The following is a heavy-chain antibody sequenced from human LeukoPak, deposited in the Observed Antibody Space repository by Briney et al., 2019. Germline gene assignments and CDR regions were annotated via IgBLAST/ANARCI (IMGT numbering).Heavy chain of an antibody. CDR1: GFTFSSYG. J-gene: IGHJ4*02. CDR2: ISYDGSNK. V-gene: IGHV3-30*18. D-gene: IGHD6-13*01. Sequence: GGSLRLSCAASGFTFSSYGMPWVRQAPGKGLEWVAVISYDGSNKYYADSVKGRFTISRDNSKNTLYLQMNSLRAEDTAVYYCAKLGSGSYASYSSSLALDYWGQGTLVTVSS. CDR3: AKLGSGSYASYSSSLALDY.